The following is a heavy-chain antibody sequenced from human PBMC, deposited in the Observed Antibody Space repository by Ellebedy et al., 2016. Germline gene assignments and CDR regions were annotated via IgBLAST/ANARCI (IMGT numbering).Heavy chain of an antibody. CDR3: ARDYGDETDY. D-gene: IGHD4-17*01. CDR2: ISSSSKYI. J-gene: IGHJ4*02. CDR1: GLTFRSYS. Sequence: GGSLRLSXAASGLTFRSYSMNWVRQAPGKGLEWVSSISSSSKYIHYADSVKGRFTISRDNAKNLLYLQLNSLRVEDTGVYYCARDYGDETDYWGQGTLVTVSS. V-gene: IGHV3-21*01.